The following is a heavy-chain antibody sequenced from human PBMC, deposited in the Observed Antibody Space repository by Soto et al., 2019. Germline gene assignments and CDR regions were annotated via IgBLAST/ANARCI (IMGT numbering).Heavy chain of an antibody. CDR1: GYTFLNYD. V-gene: IGHV1-18*01. CDR2: ISISKGKT. J-gene: IGHJ6*02. Sequence: GASVKVSCKASGYTFLNYDVAWVRRAPGQGLEWMGWISISKGKTYYEQSLQGRVTMTTDTATTTAYMEVRSLRSDDTAVYYCARKGSIGNFGLDVCGQGTTVTVSS. D-gene: IGHD3-10*01. CDR3: ARKGSIGNFGLDV.